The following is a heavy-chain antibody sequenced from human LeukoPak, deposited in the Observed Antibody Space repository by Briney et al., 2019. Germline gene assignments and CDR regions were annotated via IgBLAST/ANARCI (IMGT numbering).Heavy chain of an antibody. CDR3: ARTNRDRNSSSWYWNHNWFDP. CDR1: GGTFSSYA. D-gene: IGHD6-13*01. J-gene: IGHJ5*02. V-gene: IGHV1-69*04. Sequence: GASVKVSCKASGGTFSSYAISWVRQAPGQGLEWVGRIIPILGIANYAQKFQGGVTITADESTSTAYMELSSLRSEDTAVYYCARTNRDRNSSSWYWNHNWFDPWGQGTLVTVSS. CDR2: IIPILGIA.